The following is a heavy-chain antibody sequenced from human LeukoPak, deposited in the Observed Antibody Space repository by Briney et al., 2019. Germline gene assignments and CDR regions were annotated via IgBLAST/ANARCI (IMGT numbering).Heavy chain of an antibody. CDR1: GFTFSSYA. Sequence: GRSLRLSCAASGFTFSSYAMHWVRQAPGKGLEWVAVISYDGSNKYYADSVKGRFTISRDNSKNTLYLQMNSLRAEDTAVYYCARGPPQYSSSWYDYFDYWGQGTPVTVSS. V-gene: IGHV3-30*04. CDR3: ARGPPQYSSSWYDYFDY. D-gene: IGHD6-13*01. CDR2: ISYDGSNK. J-gene: IGHJ4*02.